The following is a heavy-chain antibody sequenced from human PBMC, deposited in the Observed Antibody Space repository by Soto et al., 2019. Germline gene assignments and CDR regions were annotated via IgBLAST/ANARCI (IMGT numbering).Heavy chain of an antibody. Sequence: SETLSLTCAVSGGSISSGGYSWSWIRQPPGKGLEWIGYIYHSGSTYYNPSLKSRVTISVDRSKNQFSLKLSSVTAADTAVYYCARDGDGDYVGSKSRYFQHWGQDTLVTVSS. CDR1: GGSISSGGYS. V-gene: IGHV4-30-2*01. J-gene: IGHJ1*01. D-gene: IGHD4-17*01. CDR3: ARDGDGDYVGSKSRYFQH. CDR2: IYHSGST.